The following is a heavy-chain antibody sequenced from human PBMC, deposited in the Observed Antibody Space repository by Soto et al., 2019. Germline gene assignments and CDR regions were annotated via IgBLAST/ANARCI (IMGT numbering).Heavy chain of an antibody. V-gene: IGHV3-7*01. CDR2: IKQDGSQK. CDR3: ARGISSSGRDV. CDR1: GFTFTSYW. Sequence: EVQLVESGGGLVQPGGSLRLSCAASGFTFTSYWTNWVRQAPGKGLEWVANIKQDGSQKYYVDSVKGRFTTSRDNAKNSLYLQMNSLRAEDTAVYYCARGISSSGRDVWGNGTTVAVSS. D-gene: IGHD6-6*01. J-gene: IGHJ6*04.